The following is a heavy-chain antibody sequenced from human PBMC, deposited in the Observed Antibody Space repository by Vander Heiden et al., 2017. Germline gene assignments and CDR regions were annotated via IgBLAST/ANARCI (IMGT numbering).Heavy chain of an antibody. CDR1: GGSFSGYY. J-gene: IGHJ4*02. V-gene: IGHV4-34*01. CDR2: INHSGST. D-gene: IGHD3-16*01. CDR3: ARFSVGGSYSDY. Sequence: QVQLQQWGAGLLKPSETLSPTCAVYGGSFSGYYWSWIRQPPGKGLGWIGEINHSGSTNYNPSLKSRVTISVDTSKNQFSLKLSSVTAADTAVYYCARFSVGGSYSDYWGQGTLVTVSS.